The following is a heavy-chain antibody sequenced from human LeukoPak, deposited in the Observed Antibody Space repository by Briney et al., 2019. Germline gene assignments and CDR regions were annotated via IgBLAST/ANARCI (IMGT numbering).Heavy chain of an antibody. CDR1: GFSVSNNY. J-gene: IGHJ4*02. CDR2: LSSSGDTT. Sequence: GGSLRLSCAASGFSVSNNYMTWVRQAPGKGLEWVSSLSSSGDTTYYADSVKGRFTISRDNSKNTLFLQMNSLRAEDTAVYYCARGTFSPDNWGQGTLVTVAS. V-gene: IGHV3-23*01. CDR3: ARGTFSPDN. D-gene: IGHD2/OR15-2a*01.